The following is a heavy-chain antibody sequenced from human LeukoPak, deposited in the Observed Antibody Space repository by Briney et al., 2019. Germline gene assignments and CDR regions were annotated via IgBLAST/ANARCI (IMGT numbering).Heavy chain of an antibody. V-gene: IGHV4-34*01. Sequence: PSETLSLTCAVYGGSFSGYYWSWIRQPPGKGLEWIGEINRGGSTNYNPSLKSRVTISVDTSKNQFSLKLSSVTAADTAVYYCASKWELLYNWFDPWGQGTLVTVSS. CDR3: ASKWELLYNWFDP. CDR1: GGSFSGYY. D-gene: IGHD1-26*01. CDR2: INRGGST. J-gene: IGHJ5*02.